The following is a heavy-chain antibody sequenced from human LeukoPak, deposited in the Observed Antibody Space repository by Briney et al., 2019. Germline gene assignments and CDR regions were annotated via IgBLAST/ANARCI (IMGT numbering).Heavy chain of an antibody. V-gene: IGHV4-59*12. J-gene: IGHJ3*01. Sequence: SETLSLTCSVSGGSISDYFWGWIRHPPGKGLEWIGHVYYIGKPTCSPSLESRVSISVDTSKNQFSLELTSVTAADTAVYYCARRFRTGGDLHHDAYDVWGQGTVVTVSS. D-gene: IGHD3-16*01. CDR1: GGSISDYF. CDR2: VYYIGKP. CDR3: ARRFRTGGDLHHDAYDV.